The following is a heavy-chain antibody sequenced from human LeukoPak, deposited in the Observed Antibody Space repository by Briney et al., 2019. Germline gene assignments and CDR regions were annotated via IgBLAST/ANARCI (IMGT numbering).Heavy chain of an antibody. D-gene: IGHD7-27*01. J-gene: IGHJ4*02. CDR3: AREYLGLDY. Sequence: PGKSLKLSCAGSRFTFGAYGLHWVRQAPGKGLEWVAVISYDGSNKYYADSVKGRFTISRDNSKNTLYLQMNSLRAEDTAVYYCAREYLGLDYWGQGTLVTVSS. V-gene: IGHV3-30-3*01. CDR2: ISYDGSNK. CDR1: RFTFGAYG.